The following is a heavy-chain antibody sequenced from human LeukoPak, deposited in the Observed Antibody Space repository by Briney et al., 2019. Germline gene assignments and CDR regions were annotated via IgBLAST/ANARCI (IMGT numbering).Heavy chain of an antibody. Sequence: HPGRSLRLSCAASGFTFSSYGMHRVRQAPGKGLEWVAVIWYDGRNRYYADSVKGRFTISRDNSKNTLYLQMNSLRAEDTAVYYCARDVAAAGSNYFDYWGQGTLVTVSS. CDR3: ARDVAAAGSNYFDY. V-gene: IGHV3-33*01. J-gene: IGHJ4*02. CDR2: IWYDGRNR. CDR1: GFTFSSYG. D-gene: IGHD6-13*01.